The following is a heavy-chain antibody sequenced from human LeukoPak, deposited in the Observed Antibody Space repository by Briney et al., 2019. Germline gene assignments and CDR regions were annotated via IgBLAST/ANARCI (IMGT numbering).Heavy chain of an antibody. CDR3: ARWRRLQSEFDC. D-gene: IGHD5-24*01. J-gene: IGHJ4*02. Sequence: GGSLRLSCAASGFTFSSHSMGWVRQAPGKGLECVATIGLDGAQKDFVDSVKGRFTLSRDNAKNSLFLEMNRLRVEDTAVYYCARWRRLQSEFDCWGQGTLVTVSS. V-gene: IGHV3-7*01. CDR2: IGLDGAQK. CDR1: GFTFSSHS.